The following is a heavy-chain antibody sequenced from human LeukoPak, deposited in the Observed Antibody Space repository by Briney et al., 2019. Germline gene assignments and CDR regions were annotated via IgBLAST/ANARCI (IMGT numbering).Heavy chain of an antibody. Sequence: PAASVKVSCKTSGYSFTNYGITWVRQAPGQGLEWMGWISGYNSKPFYAQNFQGRVTMTRDTSISTAYMELSRLRSDDTAVYYCARSYGSGSYYKDVYYYYYMDVWGKGTTVTVSS. CDR3: ARSYGSGSYYKDVYYYYYMDV. J-gene: IGHJ6*03. D-gene: IGHD3-10*01. CDR2: ISGYNSKP. V-gene: IGHV1-18*01. CDR1: GYSFTNYG.